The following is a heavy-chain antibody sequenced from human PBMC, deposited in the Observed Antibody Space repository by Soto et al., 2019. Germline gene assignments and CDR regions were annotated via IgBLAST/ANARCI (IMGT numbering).Heavy chain of an antibody. Sequence: GGSLRLSCAASGFTFSSYAMSWVRQAPGKGLEWVSAISGSGGSTYYADSVKGRFTISRDNSKNTLYPQMNSLRAEDTAVYYRARELYYVIDYWGQGTLVTVSS. J-gene: IGHJ4*02. CDR3: ARELYYVIDY. CDR1: GFTFSSYA. D-gene: IGHD3-10*02. V-gene: IGHV3-23*01. CDR2: ISGSGGST.